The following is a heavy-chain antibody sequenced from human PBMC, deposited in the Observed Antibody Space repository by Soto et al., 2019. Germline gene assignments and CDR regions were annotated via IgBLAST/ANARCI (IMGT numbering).Heavy chain of an antibody. V-gene: IGHV4-39*01. J-gene: IGHJ4*02. CDR2: IYYSGST. CDR1: GGSISSSSYY. CDR3: ARRSSSWYLGGTDY. D-gene: IGHD6-13*01. Sequence: QLQLQESGPGLVKPSETLSLICTVSGGSISSSSYYWGWIRQPPGKGLEWIGSIYYSGSTYYNPSLKSRVTISVDTSKNQFSLKLSSVTAADTAVYYCARRSSSWYLGGTDYWGQGTLVTVSS.